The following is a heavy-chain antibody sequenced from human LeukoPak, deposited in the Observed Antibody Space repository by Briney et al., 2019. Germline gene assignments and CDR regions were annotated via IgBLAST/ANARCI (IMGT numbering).Heavy chain of an antibody. Sequence: SETLSLTCTVSGGSISSSSYYWGWIRQPPGKGLVWIGSIYYSGSTYYNPSLKSRVTISVDTSKNQFSLKLSSVTAADTAVYYCARASYDFWSGYYTRYFDYWGQGTLVTVSS. CDR3: ARASYDFWSGYYTRYFDY. CDR2: IYYSGST. V-gene: IGHV4-39*07. J-gene: IGHJ4*02. CDR1: GGSISSSSYY. D-gene: IGHD3-3*01.